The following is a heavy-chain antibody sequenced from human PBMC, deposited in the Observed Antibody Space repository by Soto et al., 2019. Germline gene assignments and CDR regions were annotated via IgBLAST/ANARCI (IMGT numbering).Heavy chain of an antibody. J-gene: IGHJ4*02. Sequence: ASVKVSCKASGYTFSSFHINWVRQASGQGLEWMGWMDPNNGDTDYAQNFQARVTMTRDTSTSTAYMELTSLTFEDTAIYFCARGIDEGVDYWGQGTLVTVSS. CDR1: GYTFSSFH. CDR3: ARGIDEGVDY. V-gene: IGHV1-8*01. CDR2: MDPNNGDT. D-gene: IGHD1-26*01.